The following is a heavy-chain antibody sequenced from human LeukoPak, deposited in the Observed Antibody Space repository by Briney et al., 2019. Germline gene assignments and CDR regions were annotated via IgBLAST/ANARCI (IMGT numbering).Heavy chain of an antibody. D-gene: IGHD3-3*01. CDR3: ARVRLAFFLDY. V-gene: IGHV4-39*07. Sequence: SETLSLTCTVSGGSISSSSYYWGWIRQPPGKGLEWIGSIYYSGSTYYNPSLKSRVTISVDTSKNQFSLKLSSVTAADTAVYYCARVRLAFFLDYWGQGTLVTVSS. J-gene: IGHJ4*02. CDR2: IYYSGST. CDR1: GGSISSSSYY.